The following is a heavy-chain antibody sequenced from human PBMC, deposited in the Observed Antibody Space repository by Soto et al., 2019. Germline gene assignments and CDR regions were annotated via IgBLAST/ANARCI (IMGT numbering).Heavy chain of an antibody. V-gene: IGHV3-7*01. D-gene: IGHD2-15*01. J-gene: IGHJ6*03. CDR3: ERDQVVPTPTTVEDYYYYYMDV. CDR2: IKQDGSEK. Sequence: KGLEWVANIKQDGSEKYYVDSVKGRFTISRDNAKNSLYLQMNSLRAEDTAVYYCERDQVVPTPTTVEDYYYYYMDVWGKGPMVTVSS.